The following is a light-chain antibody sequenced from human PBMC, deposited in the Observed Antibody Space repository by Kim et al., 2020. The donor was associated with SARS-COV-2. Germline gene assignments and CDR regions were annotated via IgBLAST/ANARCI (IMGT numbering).Light chain of an antibody. CDR2: EKK. CDR1: SGFMATNY. Sequence: VSNSGTRSSGFMATNYAQWYQQRPGSAPISVIYEKKERAPGVPDRFSGSVDSSSNAASLTISGLMTEDEADYYCQSYDNNNHVVLGGGTQLTVL. J-gene: IGLJ2*01. CDR3: QSYDNNNHVV. V-gene: IGLV6-57*03.